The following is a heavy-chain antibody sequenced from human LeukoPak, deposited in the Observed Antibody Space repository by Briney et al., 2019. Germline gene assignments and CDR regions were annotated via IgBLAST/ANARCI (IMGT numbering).Heavy chain of an antibody. D-gene: IGHD2-2*01. CDR1: GYTFTGYY. CDR2: INPNSGAT. V-gene: IGHV1-2*02. Sequence: ASVKVSCKASGYTFTGYYMHWVRQAPGQGLEWMGWINPNSGATDYAQKLQGRVTMTTDTSTSTAYMELRSLRSDDTAVYYCAREYGVVVAQKTFDYWGQGTLVTVSS. J-gene: IGHJ4*02. CDR3: AREYGVVVAQKTFDY.